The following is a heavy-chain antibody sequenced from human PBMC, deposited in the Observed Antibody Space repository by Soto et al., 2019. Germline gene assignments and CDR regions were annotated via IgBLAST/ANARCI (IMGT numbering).Heavy chain of an antibody. CDR3: AREAASDPSFYYHYMDV. J-gene: IGHJ6*03. Sequence: QEQLVQSGAEVKKPGAPVKVSCKASGYTFSNYTINWVRQASGQGLEWMGWMNPDSGNTGYAEKFKGRVTMTRNSSISTAYMALSGLRSEDTAVYYCAREAASDPSFYYHYMDVWGKGTTVTVSS. CDR2: MNPDSGNT. D-gene: IGHD3-10*01. V-gene: IGHV1-8*01. CDR1: GYTFSNYT.